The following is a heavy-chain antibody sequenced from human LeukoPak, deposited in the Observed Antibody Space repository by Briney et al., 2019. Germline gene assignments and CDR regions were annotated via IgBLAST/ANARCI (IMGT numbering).Heavy chain of an antibody. D-gene: IGHD2-2*01. CDR1: GFTFSSYG. V-gene: IGHV3-33*06. CDR3: AKDRGNVVPAAMKVGWFDP. Sequence: GGSLRLSCAASGFTFSSYGMHWVRQAPGKGLEWVAVIWYDGSNKYYADSVKGRFTISRDNSKNTLYLQMNSLRAEDTAVYYCAKDRGNVVPAAMKVGWFDPWGQGTLVTVSS. J-gene: IGHJ5*02. CDR2: IWYDGSNK.